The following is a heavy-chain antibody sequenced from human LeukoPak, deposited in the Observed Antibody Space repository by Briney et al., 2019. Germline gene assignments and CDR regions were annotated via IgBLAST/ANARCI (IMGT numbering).Heavy chain of an antibody. J-gene: IGHJ4*02. CDR2: INPNGGGT. Sequence: ASVKVSCKASGYTFTGYYIHWVRQAPGQGLEWMGWINPNGGGTNYAQKFQGRATVTLDTSISTAYMVLSSLRSDDTALYYCARVGSSGWYVHPTLDFWGQGTLVTVSS. CDR3: ARVGSSGWYVHPTLDF. D-gene: IGHD6-19*01. V-gene: IGHV1-2*02. CDR1: GYTFTGYY.